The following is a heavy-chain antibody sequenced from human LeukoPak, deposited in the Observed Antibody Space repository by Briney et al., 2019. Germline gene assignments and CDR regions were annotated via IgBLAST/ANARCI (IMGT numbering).Heavy chain of an antibody. CDR1: GGSFSGYY. Sequence: SETLSLTCPVYGGSFSGYYWSWIRQPPGKGLEWIGEINHSGSNNYNPSLKSRVTISVDTSKNQFSLKLSSVTAADTAVYYCARKGGRYYGSGSYSSNWFDPWGQGTLVTVSS. J-gene: IGHJ5*02. CDR2: INHSGSN. CDR3: ARKGGRYYGSGSYSSNWFDP. D-gene: IGHD3-10*01. V-gene: IGHV4-34*01.